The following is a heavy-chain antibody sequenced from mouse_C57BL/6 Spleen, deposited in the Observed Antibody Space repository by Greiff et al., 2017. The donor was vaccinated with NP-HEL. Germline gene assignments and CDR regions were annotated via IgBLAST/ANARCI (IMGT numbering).Heavy chain of an antibody. CDR3: ARSRYGSSPYWYFDV. D-gene: IGHD1-1*01. J-gene: IGHJ1*03. CDR1: GYTFTNYW. Sequence: QVQLQQSGAELVRPGTSVKMSCKASGYTFTNYWIGWAKQRPGHGLEWIGDIYPGGGYTNYNEKFKGKATLTADKSSSTAYMQFSSLTSEDSAIYYGARSRYGSSPYWYFDVWGTGTTVTVSS. V-gene: IGHV1-63*01. CDR2: IYPGGGYT.